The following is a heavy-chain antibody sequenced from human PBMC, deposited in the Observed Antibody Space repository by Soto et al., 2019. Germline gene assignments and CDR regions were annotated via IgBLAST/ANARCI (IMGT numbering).Heavy chain of an antibody. V-gene: IGHV1-18*01. Sequence: APGKVSCKAPGYTFSRNGISWGRQAPGQGLEWMGWISGYNGDTNYAQKFQGRVSMTIDTSTTTAYMELRSLRSDDTAVYYCAKNGQPPYYYYGLDVWGQGTKVTVSS. CDR3: AKNGQPPYYYYGLDV. CDR1: GYTFSRNG. J-gene: IGHJ6*02. CDR2: ISGYNGDT. D-gene: IGHD2-8*01.